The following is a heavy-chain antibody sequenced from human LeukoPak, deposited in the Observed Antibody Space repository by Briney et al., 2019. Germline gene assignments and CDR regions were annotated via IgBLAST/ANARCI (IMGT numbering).Heavy chain of an antibody. J-gene: IGHJ4*02. CDR2: ISWNSGNI. CDR3: AKGNRAVAGSFDY. V-gene: IGHV3-9*01. Sequence: GRSLRLSCAASGFTFDDYAMHWVRHAPGKGLEWVSGISWNSGNIGFADSVKGRFTISRDNAKNSLYLQMNSLRAEDTALYYCAKGNRAVAGSFDYWGQGTLVTVSS. CDR1: GFTFDDYA. D-gene: IGHD6-19*01.